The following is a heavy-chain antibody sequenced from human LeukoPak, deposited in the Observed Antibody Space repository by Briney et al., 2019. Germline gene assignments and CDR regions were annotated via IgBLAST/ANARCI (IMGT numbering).Heavy chain of an antibody. V-gene: IGHV4-39*07. CDR3: ARVGTGSGSYSFYYYYYYMDV. Sequence: KPSETLSLTCSASGDSISTSSYYWGWIRQPPGKGLEWIGEINHSGSTNYNPSLKSRVTISLDTSKNQFSLKLSSVTAADTAVYYCARVGTGSGSYSFYYYYYYMDVWGKGTTVTVSS. CDR2: INHSGST. D-gene: IGHD3-10*01. J-gene: IGHJ6*03. CDR1: GDSISTSSYY.